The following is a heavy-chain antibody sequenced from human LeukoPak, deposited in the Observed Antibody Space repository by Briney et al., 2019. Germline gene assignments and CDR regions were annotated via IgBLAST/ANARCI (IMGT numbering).Heavy chain of an antibody. V-gene: IGHV3-21*01. J-gene: IGHJ4*02. Sequence: GGSLRLSCAASGFTFSSYSMNWVRQAPGKGLEWVSSISSSSSYIYYADSVKGRFTISRDNAKNSLYLQMNSLRAEDTAVYYCARDKYDYGDYRTGCGDYWGQGTLVTVSS. CDR1: GFTFSSYS. D-gene: IGHD4-17*01. CDR2: ISSSSSYI. CDR3: ARDKYDYGDYRTGCGDY.